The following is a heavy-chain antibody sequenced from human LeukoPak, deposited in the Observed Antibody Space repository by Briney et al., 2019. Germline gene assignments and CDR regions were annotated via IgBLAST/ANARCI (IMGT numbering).Heavy chain of an antibody. J-gene: IGHJ6*03. Sequence: SETLSLTCALYGGSFSGYHWIWIRKPPGKGLEWIGYIYYSGSTNYNPSLKSRVTISIDTSKKQFSLKLSSVTAADTAVYYCASSSWYGYYYMDVWGKGTTVTISS. CDR2: IYYSGST. V-gene: IGHV4-59*01. CDR1: GGSFSGYH. D-gene: IGHD6-13*01. CDR3: ASSSWYGYYYMDV.